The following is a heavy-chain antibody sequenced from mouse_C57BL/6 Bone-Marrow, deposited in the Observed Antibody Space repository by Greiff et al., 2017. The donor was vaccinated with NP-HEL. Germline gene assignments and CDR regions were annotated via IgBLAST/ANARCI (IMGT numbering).Heavy chain of an antibody. D-gene: IGHD2-14*01. Sequence: QVQLQQPGAELVMPGASVKLSCKASGYTFTSYWMHWVKQRPGQGLEWIGEIDPSDSYTNYNQKFKGKSTLTVDKSSSTAYRQLSSLTSEDSAVYYCARGTPYYAMDYWGQGTSVTVSS. CDR2: IDPSDSYT. CDR3: ARGTPYYAMDY. V-gene: IGHV1-69*01. CDR1: GYTFTSYW. J-gene: IGHJ4*01.